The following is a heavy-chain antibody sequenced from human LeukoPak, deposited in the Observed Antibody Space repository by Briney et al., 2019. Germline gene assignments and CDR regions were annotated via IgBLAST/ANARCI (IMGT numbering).Heavy chain of an antibody. CDR3: ARGGNDYVWGSYRLRYYFDY. D-gene: IGHD3-16*02. V-gene: IGHV1-18*01. Sequence: ASVKVSCKASGYTFTSYGISWVRQAPGQGHEWMGWISAYNGNTNYAQKLQGRVTMTTDTSTSTAYMELRSLRSDDTAVYYCARGGNDYVWGSYRLRYYFDYWGQGTLVTVSS. J-gene: IGHJ4*02. CDR1: GYTFTSYG. CDR2: ISAYNGNT.